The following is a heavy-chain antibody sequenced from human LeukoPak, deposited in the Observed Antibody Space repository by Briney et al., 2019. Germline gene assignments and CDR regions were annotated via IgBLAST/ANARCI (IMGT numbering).Heavy chain of an antibody. CDR1: GFTFSSYW. Sequence: GGSLRLSCAASGFTFSSYWKSWVRQAPGKGLEWVANIKQDGSEKYYVDSVKGRFTISRDNAKNSLYLQMNSLRAEDTALYYCAREAPAYGERYFVSWGQGTLVTVSS. CDR3: AREAPAYGERYFVS. V-gene: IGHV3-7*01. CDR2: IKQDGSEK. D-gene: IGHD2-21*01. J-gene: IGHJ4*02.